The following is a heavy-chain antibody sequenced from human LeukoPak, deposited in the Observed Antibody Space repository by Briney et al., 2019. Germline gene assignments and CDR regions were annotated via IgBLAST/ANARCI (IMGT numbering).Heavy chain of an antibody. CDR2: IRNDGSNK. J-gene: IGHJ5*02. D-gene: IGHD2-15*01. CDR3: ARDLEDCSGGSCYSWFDP. Sequence: GGSLRLSYAASGFPFSNYGMHWVRQAPGKGLEWVAFIRNDGSNKYYADSVKGRFTISRDNSKNTLYLQMNSLRAEDTAVYYCARDLEDCSGGSCYSWFDPWGQGTLVTVSS. CDR1: GFPFSNYG. V-gene: IGHV3-30*02.